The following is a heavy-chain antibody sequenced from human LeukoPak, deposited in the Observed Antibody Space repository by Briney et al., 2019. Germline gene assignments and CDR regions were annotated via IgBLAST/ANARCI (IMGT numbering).Heavy chain of an antibody. CDR3: ARDHQFSFDY. Sequence: EASVTVSCTASGYTFTICGISWVRQAPGQGLEWMGWISAYNGNTNYAQKLQGRVTMTTDTSTSTAYMELRSLRSDDTAVYYCARDHQFSFDYWGQGTLVTVSS. D-gene: IGHD2-2*01. CDR2: ISAYNGNT. J-gene: IGHJ4*02. V-gene: IGHV1-18*01. CDR1: GYTFTICG.